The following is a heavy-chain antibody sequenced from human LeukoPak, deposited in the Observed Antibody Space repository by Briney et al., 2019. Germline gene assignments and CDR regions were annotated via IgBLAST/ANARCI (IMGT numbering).Heavy chain of an antibody. CDR2: ISSSGSTK. CDR1: GFTFSSYE. V-gene: IGHV3-48*03. J-gene: IGHJ4*02. D-gene: IGHD3-10*01. Sequence: GGSLRLSCAASGFTFSSYEMNWVRRAPGKGLEWVSYISSSGSTKYYADSVKGRFTISRDNAKNSLYLQMNSLRAEDTAVYYCARASITMVRGELVYYFDFWGQGTLVTVSS. CDR3: ARASITMVRGELVYYFDF.